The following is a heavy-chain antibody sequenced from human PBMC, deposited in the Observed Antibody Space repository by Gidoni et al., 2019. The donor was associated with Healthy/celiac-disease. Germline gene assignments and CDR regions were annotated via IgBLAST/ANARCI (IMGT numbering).Heavy chain of an antibody. D-gene: IGHD6-19*01. CDR2: INPGDSDT. V-gene: IGHV5-51*01. J-gene: IGHJ3*02. Sequence: EVQLVQYGAEVKKPGESLKSYCKGSGYSFTSNWNGWVRRMPGKGLEWLGIINPGDSDTRYSPSFQGQVTSSADKSISTTYLQWRSLNAADTAMYYLARRRGAVAGNAFDIWGQGTMVTVSS. CDR3: ARRRGAVAGNAFDI. CDR1: GYSFTSNW.